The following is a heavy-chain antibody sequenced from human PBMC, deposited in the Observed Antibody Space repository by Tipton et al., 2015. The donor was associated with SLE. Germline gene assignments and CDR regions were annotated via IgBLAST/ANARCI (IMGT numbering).Heavy chain of an antibody. CDR2: IYYSGST. J-gene: IGHJ3*02. Sequence: TLSLTCTVSGGSISSGGYYWSWIRQHPGKGLEWIGYIYYSGSTNYNPSLKSRVTISVDTSKNQFSLKLSSVTAADTAVYYCARGGAVAGTVAFDIWGQGTMVTVSS. CDR3: ARGGAVAGTVAFDI. CDR1: GGSISSGGYY. V-gene: IGHV4-61*08. D-gene: IGHD6-19*01.